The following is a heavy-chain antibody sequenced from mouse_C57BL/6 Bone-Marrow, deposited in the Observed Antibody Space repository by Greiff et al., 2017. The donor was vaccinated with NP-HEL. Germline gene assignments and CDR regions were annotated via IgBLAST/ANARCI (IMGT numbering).Heavy chain of an antibody. D-gene: IGHD3-2*02. CDR2: ISSGGDYI. V-gene: IGHV5-9-1*02. CDR3: TREGQLRLQGGFAY. Sequence: EVQLVESGEGLVKPGGSLKLSCAASGFTFSSYAMSWVRQTPEKRLAWVAYISSGGDYIYYADTVKGRFTISRYNARNTLYLQMSSLKSEDTAMYYCTREGQLRLQGGFAYWGQGTLVTVSA. J-gene: IGHJ3*01. CDR1: GFTFSSYA.